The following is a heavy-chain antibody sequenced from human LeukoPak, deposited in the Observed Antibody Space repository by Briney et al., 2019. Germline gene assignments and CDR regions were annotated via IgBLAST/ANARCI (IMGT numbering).Heavy chain of an antibody. D-gene: IGHD3-3*01. CDR2: INPNSGGT. CDR3: ARVRPYYDFWSVYLDY. CDR1: GYTFTGYY. V-gene: IGHV1-2*02. Sequence: GASVTVSCKASGYTFTGYYMHWVRQAPGQGLEWMGWINPNSGGTNYAQKFQGRVTMTRDTSISTAYMELSRLRSDDTAVYYCARVRPYYDFWSVYLDYWGQGTLVTVSS. J-gene: IGHJ4*02.